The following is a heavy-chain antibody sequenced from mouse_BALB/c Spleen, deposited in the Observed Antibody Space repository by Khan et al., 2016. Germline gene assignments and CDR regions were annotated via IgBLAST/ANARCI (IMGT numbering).Heavy chain of an antibody. Sequence: EVQLQESGPGLVKPSQSLSLTCTVTGYSITSDYAWNWIRQFPGNKLEWMGYISFSGSTSYNPSLKSRISITRDTSKNQFFLQLNSVTTEDTATXYCASGGSSYEVAMDFWGQGTSVTVSS. CDR1: GYSITSDYA. CDR2: ISFSGST. D-gene: IGHD1-1*01. J-gene: IGHJ4*01. CDR3: ASGGSSYEVAMDF. V-gene: IGHV3-2*02.